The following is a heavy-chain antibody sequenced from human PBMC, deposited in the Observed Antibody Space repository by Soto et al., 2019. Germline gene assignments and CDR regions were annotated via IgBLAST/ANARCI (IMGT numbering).Heavy chain of an antibody. CDR1: GVPMTTTNW. Sequence: SETLSLTCAVSGVPMTTTNWWSWVRQPPGKGLEWIGEVFHSGSTNYNPSLQSRVTISVDTSKNQFSLKLSSVTAADTAVYYCAVSSSLNVNWFDPWGQGTLVTVSS. D-gene: IGHD6-13*01. CDR3: AVSSSLNVNWFDP. V-gene: IGHV4-4*02. CDR2: VFHSGST. J-gene: IGHJ5*02.